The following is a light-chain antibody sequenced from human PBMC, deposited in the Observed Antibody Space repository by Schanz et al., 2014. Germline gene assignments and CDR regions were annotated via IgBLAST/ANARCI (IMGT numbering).Light chain of an antibody. CDR2: GAS. CDR3: QQFGGSPLT. CDR1: QSVSSN. V-gene: IGKV3-15*01. J-gene: IGKJ4*01. Sequence: EIVMTQSPATLSVSPGERATLSCRASQSVSSNLAWYQQKPGQAPRLLIYGASTRATGIPARFSGSGSGTEFTLTISSLQSEDFAVYYCQQFGGSPLTFGAGTKVEVK.